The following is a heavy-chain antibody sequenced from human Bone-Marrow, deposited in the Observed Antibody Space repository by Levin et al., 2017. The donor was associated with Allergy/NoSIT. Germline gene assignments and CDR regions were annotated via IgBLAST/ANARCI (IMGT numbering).Heavy chain of an antibody. Sequence: GGSLRLSCAASGFSVSNNYMSWVRQAPGKGLEWDSLIYSDGSTVYADSVKGRFTISRDNSKNTLYLQMNSLRAEDTAVYYCARDSRGQLHGNYGWGHGTLVTVSS. CDR2: IYSDGST. V-gene: IGHV3-53*01. D-gene: IGHD1-7*01. CDR1: GFSVSNNY. CDR3: ARDSRGQLHGNYG. J-gene: IGHJ4*01.